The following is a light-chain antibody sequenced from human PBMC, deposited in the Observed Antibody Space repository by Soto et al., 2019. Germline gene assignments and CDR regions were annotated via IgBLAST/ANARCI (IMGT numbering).Light chain of an antibody. CDR1: QSISTS. Sequence: DIQMTQSTSSVSASVGDRVTITRRASQSISTSLNWYRQTPGKAPDLLIYAASSLQSGVPSRFSGGGSGTDFTLTITGLQPEDFYTYYCQQNSSIPITFGQGTRLEIK. V-gene: IGKV1-39*01. J-gene: IGKJ5*01. CDR2: AAS. CDR3: QQNSSIPIT.